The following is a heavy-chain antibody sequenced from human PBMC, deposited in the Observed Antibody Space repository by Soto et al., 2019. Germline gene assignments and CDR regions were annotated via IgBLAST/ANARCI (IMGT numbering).Heavy chain of an antibody. CDR1: GFAFSSYE. CDR2: IPSSGGTM. Sequence: GGSLRVSCAASGFAFSSYEMNWVRQSPGKGLEWISYIPSSGGTMYYADSVKGRFTISRDNAKNSLYLQMNSLRDEDTAIYYCARKLLFGEEYFGDWGQGTLVSVSS. CDR3: ARKLLFGEEYFGD. J-gene: IGHJ4*02. D-gene: IGHD3-10*02. V-gene: IGHV3-48*03.